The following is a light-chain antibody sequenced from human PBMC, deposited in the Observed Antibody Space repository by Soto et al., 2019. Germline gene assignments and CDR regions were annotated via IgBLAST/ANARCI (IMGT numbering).Light chain of an antibody. J-gene: IGLJ1*01. V-gene: IGLV2-14*01. CDR2: EVS. CDR3: TSYTSSSTNYV. Sequence: QSALTQPASVSGSPGQSITISCTGTSSDIGGYNYVSWYQQHPGKAPKLMIYEVSNRPSGVSNRFSGSKSGNTASLTISGLQAEDDADYYCTSYTSSSTNYVFGTGTKATVL. CDR1: SSDIGGYNY.